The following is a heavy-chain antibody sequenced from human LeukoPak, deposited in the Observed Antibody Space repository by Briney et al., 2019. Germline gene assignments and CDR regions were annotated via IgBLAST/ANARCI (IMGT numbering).Heavy chain of an antibody. CDR2: FDPEDGET. D-gene: IGHD3-22*01. Sequence: ASVKVSCKVSGYTLTELSMHWVRQAPGKGLVWMGGFDPEDGETIYAQKFQGRVTMTEDTSTDTAYMELSSLRSEDTAVYYCATVGRPGYYYDSSGSDYWGQGTLVTVSS. V-gene: IGHV1-24*01. CDR3: ATVGRPGYYYDSSGSDY. CDR1: GYTLTELS. J-gene: IGHJ4*02.